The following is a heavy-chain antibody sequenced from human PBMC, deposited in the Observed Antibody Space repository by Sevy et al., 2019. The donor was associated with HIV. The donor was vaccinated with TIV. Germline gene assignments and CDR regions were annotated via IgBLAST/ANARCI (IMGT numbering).Heavy chain of an antibody. J-gene: IGHJ4*02. Sequence: GGSLRLSCTGSGFTFGDYAMSWVRQAPGKGLEWVAFLKHKAYGGTLDYAASVKGRFSISRDDSKSIAHLQMNDLKTEDTAIYYCTRWKGAHSIFDYWVQGALVTVSS. CDR2: LKHKAYGGTL. CDR3: TRWKGAHSIFDY. D-gene: IGHD1-1*01. CDR1: GFTFGDYA. V-gene: IGHV3-49*04.